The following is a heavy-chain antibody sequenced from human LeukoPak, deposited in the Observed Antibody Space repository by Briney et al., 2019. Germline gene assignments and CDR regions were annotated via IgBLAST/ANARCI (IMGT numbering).Heavy chain of an antibody. Sequence: SETLSLTCAVYGGSFSGYYWSWIRQPPGKGLEWIGEINHSGSTNYNPSLKSRVTISVDTSKNQFSLKLSSVTAADTAVYYCARRYSYGSTLDWYFDLWGRGTLVTVSS. CDR2: INHSGST. J-gene: IGHJ2*01. D-gene: IGHD5-18*01. CDR3: ARRYSYGSTLDWYFDL. V-gene: IGHV4-34*01. CDR1: GGSFSGYY.